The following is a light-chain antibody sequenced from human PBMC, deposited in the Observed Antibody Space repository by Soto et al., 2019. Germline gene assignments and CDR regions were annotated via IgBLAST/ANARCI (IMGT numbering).Light chain of an antibody. CDR3: SSYTTSSTPIV. V-gene: IGLV2-14*01. CDR2: EVS. CDR1: SSDVGGYNY. J-gene: IGLJ1*01. Sequence: QSVLTQPASVSGSPGQSITISCTGTSSDVGGYNYVSWYQQHPGKAPKLMIYEVSNRPSGVSTRFSGSKSGNTASLTVSGLQAEDEADYYCSSYTTSSTPIVFGAGTKLTVL.